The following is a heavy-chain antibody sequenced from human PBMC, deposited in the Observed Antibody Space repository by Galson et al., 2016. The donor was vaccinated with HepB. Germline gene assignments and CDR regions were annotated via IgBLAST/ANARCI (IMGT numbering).Heavy chain of an antibody. CDR2: INTNTGNP. Sequence: SVKVSCKASGYTFTNYAMNWVRQAPGQGLGWMGWINTNTGNPTYAQGFTGRFVFSLDTSVSTAYLQISSLEAEDTAVYYCARDPHTAMFGRPLDYWGQGTLVTVSS. J-gene: IGHJ4*02. D-gene: IGHD3-10*02. V-gene: IGHV7-4-1*02. CDR3: ARDPHTAMFGRPLDY. CDR1: GYTFTNYA.